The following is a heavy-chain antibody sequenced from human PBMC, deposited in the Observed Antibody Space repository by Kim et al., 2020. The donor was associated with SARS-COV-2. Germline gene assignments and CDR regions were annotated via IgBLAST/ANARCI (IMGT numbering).Heavy chain of an antibody. D-gene: IGHD2-15*01. CDR2: ISSNGGST. J-gene: IGHJ5*02. V-gene: IGHV3-64D*06. Sequence: GGSLRLSCSASGFTFSSYAMHWVRQAPGKGLEYVSAISSNGGSTYYADSVKGRFTISRDNSKNTLYLQMSSLRAEDTAVYYCVKDREYCSGGSCLLNWFDPWGQGTLVTVSS. CDR1: GFTFSSYA. CDR3: VKDREYCSGGSCLLNWFDP.